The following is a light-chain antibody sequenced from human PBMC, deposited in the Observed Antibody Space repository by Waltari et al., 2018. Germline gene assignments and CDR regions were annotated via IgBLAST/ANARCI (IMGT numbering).Light chain of an antibody. CDR3: QVWDSSSDHL. CDR2: DDS. J-gene: IGLJ1*01. Sequence: YVLTQPPSASGAPGKPASVNRGSHHNRSTSVHWYQQKPGQAPVLVGYDDSDRPSGIPERFSGSNSGNTATLTISRVEAGDEADYYCQVWDSSSDHLFGTGTKVTVL. CDR1: HNRSTS. V-gene: IGLV3-21*03.